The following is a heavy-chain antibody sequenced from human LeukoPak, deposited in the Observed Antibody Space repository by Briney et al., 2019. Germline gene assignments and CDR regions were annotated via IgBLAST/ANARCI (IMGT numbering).Heavy chain of an antibody. D-gene: IGHD1-26*01. Sequence: ASVKLSCKASGYTFSGSYMHWVRQAPRQGLEWMGWINPTSGVTKYAEKFQGRVTMTRDTSINKAYMEMSGLRSDDTAVYYCARDMYSGTYGHWGQGTLVTVSS. CDR3: ARDMYSGTYGH. V-gene: IGHV1-2*02. CDR2: INPTSGVT. J-gene: IGHJ4*02. CDR1: GYTFSGSY.